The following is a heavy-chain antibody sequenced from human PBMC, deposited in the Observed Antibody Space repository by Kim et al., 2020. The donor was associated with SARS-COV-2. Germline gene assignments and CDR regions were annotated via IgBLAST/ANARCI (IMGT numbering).Heavy chain of an antibody. D-gene: IGHD3-22*01. CDR3: ARRDSNGYYSP. CDR2: IYYTGNS. Sequence: SETLSLTCTVSGDSISNYWSWFRQPPGKGLEWIGYIYYTGNSNYNPSLESRVSISIDTSKNQFSLHLTSVTAADTAMYYCARRDSNGYYSPWGQGTLVTV. V-gene: IGHV4-59*01. CDR1: GDSISNY. J-gene: IGHJ5*02.